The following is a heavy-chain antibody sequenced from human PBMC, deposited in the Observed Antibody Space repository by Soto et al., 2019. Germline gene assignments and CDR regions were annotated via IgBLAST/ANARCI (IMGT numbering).Heavy chain of an antibody. Sequence: GGSLRLSCAASGFTFSSYAMSWVRQAPGKGLEWVSAISGSGGSTYYADSVKGRFTISRDNSKNTLYLQMNSLRAEDTAVYYCAKDNYGGPYYYYGMDVWGQGTTVTVS. CDR1: GFTFSSYA. CDR2: ISGSGGST. V-gene: IGHV3-23*01. CDR3: AKDNYGGPYYYYGMDV. D-gene: IGHD4-17*01. J-gene: IGHJ6*02.